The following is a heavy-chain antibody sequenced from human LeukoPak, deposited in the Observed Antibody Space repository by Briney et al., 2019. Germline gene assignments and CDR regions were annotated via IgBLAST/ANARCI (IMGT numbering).Heavy chain of an antibody. Sequence: GGSLRLSCAASGFTFSSYGMHWVRQAPGKGLEWVAVISYDGSNKYYADSVKGRFTISRDNSKNTLYLQMNSLRAEDTAVYYCAKDGSSGRFDYWGQGTLVTVSS. V-gene: IGHV3-30*18. CDR1: GFTFSSYG. CDR2: ISYDGSNK. CDR3: AKDGSSGRFDY. D-gene: IGHD3-22*01. J-gene: IGHJ4*02.